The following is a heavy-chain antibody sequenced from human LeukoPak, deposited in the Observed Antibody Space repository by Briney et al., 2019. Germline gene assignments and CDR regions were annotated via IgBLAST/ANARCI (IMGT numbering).Heavy chain of an antibody. Sequence: LETLSLTCDVSGGSISTGNYWWGWLRQPPGKGLEWIGIIFHTGKTHDNPSLRGRVSMSVDTSKNQFSLRLSAVTAADTAVYYCARQMGVGVWALDYWGQGALVTVSS. CDR2: IFHTGKT. D-gene: IGHD3-16*01. V-gene: IGHV4-39*01. J-gene: IGHJ4*02. CDR3: ARQMGVGVWALDY. CDR1: GGSISTGNYW.